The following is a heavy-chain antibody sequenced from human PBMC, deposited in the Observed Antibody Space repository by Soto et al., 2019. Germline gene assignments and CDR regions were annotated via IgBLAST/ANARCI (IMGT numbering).Heavy chain of an antibody. J-gene: IGHJ4*02. D-gene: IGHD2-15*01. CDR2: IYYSGST. CDR1: GGSISSGGYY. CDR3: ARGRQSIVVVVAATVFDY. V-gene: IGHV4-31*03. Sequence: SETLSLTCTVSGGSISSGGYYWSWIRQHPGKGLEWIGYIYYSGSTYYNPSLKSRVTISVDTSKNQFSLKLSSVTAADTAVYYCARGRQSIVVVVAATVFDYWGQGTLVTVSS.